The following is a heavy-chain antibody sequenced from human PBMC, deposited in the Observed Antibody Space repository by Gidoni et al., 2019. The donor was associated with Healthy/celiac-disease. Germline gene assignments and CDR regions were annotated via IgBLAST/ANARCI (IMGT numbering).Heavy chain of an antibody. D-gene: IGHD3-3*01. V-gene: IGHV3-48*02. CDR1: GFTFSSYS. CDR3: ARSGTDYDFWSGHFDY. Sequence: EVQLVESGGGLVQPGGSLRLSCAASGFTFSSYSMNWVRQAPGKGLEWFSYISSSSSTIYYADSVKGRVTISRDNDKNSLYLQMNSLRDEETAVYYCARSGTDYDFWSGHFDYWGQGTLVTVSS. J-gene: IGHJ4*02. CDR2: ISSSSSTI.